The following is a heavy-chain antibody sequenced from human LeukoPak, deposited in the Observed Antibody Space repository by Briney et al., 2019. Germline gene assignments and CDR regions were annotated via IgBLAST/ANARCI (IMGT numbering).Heavy chain of an antibody. V-gene: IGHV1-2*02. CDR3: ATEVVGTLMTTVTSDDY. Sequence: ASVKVSCKASGYTFTGYYMHWVRQAPGQGLEWMGWINPKSGGTNYAQKFRGRVTMTRETSISTAYMELRRLRSDDTAVYYCATEVVGTLMTTVTSDDYWGQGTLVTVSS. CDR1: GYTFTGYY. D-gene: IGHD4-17*01. CDR2: INPKSGGT. J-gene: IGHJ4*02.